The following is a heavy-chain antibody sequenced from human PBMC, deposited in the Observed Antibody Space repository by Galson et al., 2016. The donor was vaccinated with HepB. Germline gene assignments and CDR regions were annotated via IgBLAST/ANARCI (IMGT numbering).Heavy chain of an antibody. CDR1: GFSLNTNGLC. CDR3: ARTLERGWEPRSYYYYMDV. V-gene: IGHV2-70*01. J-gene: IGHJ6*03. D-gene: IGHD1-26*01. Sequence: PALVKPTQTLTLTCTFSGFSLNTNGLCVSWIRQPPGKALEWLALINWDDDKYYSTSLKTRLTISKDISNNQVVLTMTNMDPVDTGTYYFARTLERGWEPRSYYYYMDVGGKGTTVTVSS. CDR2: INWDDDK.